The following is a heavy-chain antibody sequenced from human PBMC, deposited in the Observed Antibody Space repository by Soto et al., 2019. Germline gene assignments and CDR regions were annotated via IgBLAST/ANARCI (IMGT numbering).Heavy chain of an antibody. CDR2: IDPSDSYT. D-gene: IGHD1-26*01. CDR1: GYSFTSYW. J-gene: IGHJ6*02. Sequence: PGESLKISCMGSGYSFTSYWISWVRQMPGKGLEWMGRIDPSDSYTNYSPSFQGHVTISADKSISTAYLQWSSLKASDTAMYYCARQEWELLGGYYYYYGMDVWGQGTTVTVSS. V-gene: IGHV5-10-1*01. CDR3: ARQEWELLGGYYYYYGMDV.